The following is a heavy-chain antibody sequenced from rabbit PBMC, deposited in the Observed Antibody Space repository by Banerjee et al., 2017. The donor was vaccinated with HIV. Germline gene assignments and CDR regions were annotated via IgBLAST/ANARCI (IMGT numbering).Heavy chain of an antibody. CDR2: IDPIFGNT. CDR1: GFDFSSYG. CDR3: ARDYAGYIGYGYYFNL. J-gene: IGHJ4*01. V-gene: IGHV1S47*01. D-gene: IGHD7-1*01. Sequence: QEQLGESGGGLVTLGGSLKLSCKPSGFDFSSYGVSWVRRAPGKGLEWIGYIDPIFGNTDYASWVNGRFTISRSTSLNTVTLQMTSLTVADTATYFCARDYAGYIGYGYYFNLWGPGTLVTVS.